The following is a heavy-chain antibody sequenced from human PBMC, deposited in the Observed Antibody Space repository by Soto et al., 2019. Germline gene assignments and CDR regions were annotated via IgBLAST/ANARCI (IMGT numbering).Heavy chain of an antibody. CDR3: ASVHWNYDVSNGWLDY. D-gene: IGHD1-7*01. V-gene: IGHV1-69*01. CDR1: GGTFSSYA. CDR2: IIPIFGTA. J-gene: IGHJ4*02. Sequence: QVQLVQSGAEVKKPGSSVKVSCKASGGTFSSYAISWVRQAPGQGLEWMGGIIPIFGTANYAQKFQGRVTITADESTSTAYMELSSLRSEDTAVYYCASVHWNYDVSNGWLDYWGQGTLVTVSS.